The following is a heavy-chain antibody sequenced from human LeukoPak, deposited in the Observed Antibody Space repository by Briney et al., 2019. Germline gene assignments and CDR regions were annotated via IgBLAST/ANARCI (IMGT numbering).Heavy chain of an antibody. J-gene: IGHJ4*02. CDR3: ARASESGSYHAPFDY. CDR1: GGTFSSYA. D-gene: IGHD3-10*01. V-gene: IGHV1-69*13. Sequence: GASVKVSCKASGGTFSSYAISWVRQGPGQGLEWMGGIIPIFGTANYAQKFQGRVTITADESTSTAYMELSSLRSEDTAVYYCARASESGSYHAPFDYWGQGTLVTVSS. CDR2: IIPIFGTA.